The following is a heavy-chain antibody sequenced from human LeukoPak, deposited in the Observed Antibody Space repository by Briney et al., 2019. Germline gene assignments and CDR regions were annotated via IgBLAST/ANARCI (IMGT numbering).Heavy chain of an antibody. CDR3: AKVSLGGGSYIAFDI. CDR1: GFTFSSYA. CDR2: ISGSGGST. J-gene: IGHJ3*02. D-gene: IGHD1-26*01. V-gene: IGHV3-23*01. Sequence: PGGSLRLSCAASGFTFSSYAMSWVRQAPGKGLEWVSAISGSGGSTYYADSVKGRFTISRDNSKNTLYLQMNNLRAEDTAVYYCAKVSLGGGSYIAFDIWGQGTMVTVSS.